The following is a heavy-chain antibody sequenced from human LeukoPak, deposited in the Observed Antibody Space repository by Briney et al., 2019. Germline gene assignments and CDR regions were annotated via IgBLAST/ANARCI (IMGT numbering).Heavy chain of an antibody. V-gene: IGHV3-64D*06. D-gene: IGHD3-22*01. J-gene: IGHJ4*02. CDR3: VRDQRGGSSGYYDS. CDR2: ITGSGGST. Sequence: GGSLRLSCSASGFAFSTYFMHWVRQAPGKGLECVSAITGSGGSTYYADSVKGRFTISRDNSKNTLYLQMSSPRAEDTAVYYCVRDQRGGSSGYYDSWGQGTLVTVSS. CDR1: GFAFSTYF.